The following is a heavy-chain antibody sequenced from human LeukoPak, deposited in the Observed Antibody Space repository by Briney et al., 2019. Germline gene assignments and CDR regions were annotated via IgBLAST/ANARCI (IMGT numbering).Heavy chain of an antibody. D-gene: IGHD6-13*01. V-gene: IGHV4-61*02. CDR2: IYTSGST. CDR3: ASLGIAAAGGVDY. CDR1: GGSISSGSYY. Sequence: SETLSLTCTVSGGSISSGSYYWSWIRQPAGKGLEWIGRIYTSGSTNFNPSLKSRVTISVDASKCQFSLKLSSVTAADTAVYYCASLGIAAAGGVDYWGQGTLVTVSS. J-gene: IGHJ4*02.